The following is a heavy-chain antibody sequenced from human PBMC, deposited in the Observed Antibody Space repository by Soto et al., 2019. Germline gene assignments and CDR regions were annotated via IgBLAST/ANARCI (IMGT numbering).Heavy chain of an antibody. D-gene: IGHD3-22*01. J-gene: IGHJ5*01. CDR2: MHYSGSA. CDR3: ARYFFDSSGYSHWLDS. CDR1: GGSTSSGAYY. V-gene: IGHV4-31*03. Sequence: QVQLQESGPGLVKPSQTLSLTCTVSGGSTSSGAYYWGWIRQHSGKGLEWIGYMHYSGSAYYNPSLKSRVTISVDTSMNQFSLKLSSVTAADTAMYYCARYFFDSSGYSHWLDSWGQGTLVTVSS.